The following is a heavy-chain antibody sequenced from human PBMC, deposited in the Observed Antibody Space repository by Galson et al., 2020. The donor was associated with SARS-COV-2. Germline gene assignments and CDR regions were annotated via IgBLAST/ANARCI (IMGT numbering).Heavy chain of an antibody. CDR1: GVSLRGYY. D-gene: IGHD2-21*02. V-gene: IGHV4-34*01. CDR2: INHSGTT. Sequence: SQTLSLTCGVNGVSLRGYYWSWIRQPPGGGLEWIGEINHSGTTNYNPSLESRVTISIDTSEKRFSLKVTSMTAADTATYYCARGRGNSDFWGQGTLVTVS. CDR3: ARGRGNSDF. J-gene: IGHJ4*02.